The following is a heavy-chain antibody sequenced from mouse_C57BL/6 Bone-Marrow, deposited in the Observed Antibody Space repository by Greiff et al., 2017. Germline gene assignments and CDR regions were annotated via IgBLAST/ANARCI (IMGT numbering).Heavy chain of an antibody. V-gene: IGHV1-18*01. Sequence: EVQLQQSGPELVKPGASVKIPCKASGYTFTDYNMDWVKQSHGKSLEWIGDINPNNGGTIYNQKFKGKATLTVEKSSSTAYMELRSLTSEDTAVYYCARSEEGYYPYWYFDVWGTGTTVTVSS. CDR1: GYTFTDYN. D-gene: IGHD2-3*01. J-gene: IGHJ1*03. CDR2: INPNNGGT. CDR3: ARSEEGYYPYWYFDV.